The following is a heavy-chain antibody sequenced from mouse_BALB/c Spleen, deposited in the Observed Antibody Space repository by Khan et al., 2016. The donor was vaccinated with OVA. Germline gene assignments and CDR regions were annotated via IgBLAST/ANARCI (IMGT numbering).Heavy chain of an antibody. CDR1: GYSFTSYL. D-gene: IGHD1-3*01. CDR3: ARGGYSSFAY. Sequence: EVQLQQSGTVLARPGASVKMSCKASGYSFTSYLIHWVKQRPGQGLEWIGDIYPGNSDTTYNQKFKDKAKLTAGTSANTAYMELSRLTHEDSAVCDCARGGYSSFAYWGQGTLVTVSA. J-gene: IGHJ3*01. CDR2: IYPGNSDT. V-gene: IGHV1-5*01.